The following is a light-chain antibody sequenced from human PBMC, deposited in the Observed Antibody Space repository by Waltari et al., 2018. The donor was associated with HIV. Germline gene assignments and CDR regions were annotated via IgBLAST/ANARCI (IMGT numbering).Light chain of an antibody. CDR3: YSAADNNLRI. Sequence: SYELTQPSSVSVSPGQTARITCSGDLLTEKYVRWFQQKPGQAPVLLIYKDSERPSGIPDRFSGSSSGTTVTLTISGAQVEDEGDYYCYSAADNNLRIFGGGTKLTVL. CDR1: LLTEKY. CDR2: KDS. V-gene: IGLV3-27*01. J-gene: IGLJ2*01.